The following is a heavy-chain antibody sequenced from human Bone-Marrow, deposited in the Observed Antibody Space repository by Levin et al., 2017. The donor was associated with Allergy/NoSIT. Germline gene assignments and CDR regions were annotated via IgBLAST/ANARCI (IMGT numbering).Heavy chain of an antibody. Sequence: GGSLRLSCGASGFTFDTFTMSWVRQGPGRGLEWLADISGSGGRTYYADSVKGRFSISRDNSKKIVYLQMNSLRGEDTAVYYCAKNLGADEGDDILTGLFDYWGQGTLVTVSS. CDR3: AKNLGADEGDDILTGLFDY. CDR2: ISGSGGRT. D-gene: IGHD3-9*01. CDR1: GFTFDTFT. V-gene: IGHV3-23*01. J-gene: IGHJ4*02.